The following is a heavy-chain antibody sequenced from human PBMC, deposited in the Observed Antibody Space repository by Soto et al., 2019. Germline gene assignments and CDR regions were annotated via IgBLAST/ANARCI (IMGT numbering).Heavy chain of an antibody. CDR1: GFTLSAYW. D-gene: IGHD6-13*01. Sequence: EVQLEESGGDLVQPGGSLRLSCAASGFTLSAYWMTWVRQAPGKGLEWVANINRDGSKKSYLDSVRGRFTISRDNGGNSLYIQMDSMRADDTALYYCARDVSPGSSSLYLDAFDIWGQGTMVTVSS. CDR2: INRDGSKK. J-gene: IGHJ3*02. V-gene: IGHV3-7*05. CDR3: ARDVSPGSSSLYLDAFDI.